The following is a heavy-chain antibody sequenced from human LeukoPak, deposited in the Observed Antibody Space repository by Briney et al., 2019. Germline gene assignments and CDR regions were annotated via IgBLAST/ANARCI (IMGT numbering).Heavy chain of an antibody. CDR1: GFTFSSYE. V-gene: IGHV3-48*03. J-gene: IGHJ4*02. Sequence: GGSLRLSCAASGFTFSSYEMNWVRQAPGKGLEWVSYISSSGSTIYYADSVKGRFTISRDNSKNTLYLQMNSLRAEDAAVYFCTKAPVTSCRGAYCYPFDSWGQGTLVTVSS. CDR3: TKAPVTSCRGAYCYPFDS. D-gene: IGHD2-21*01. CDR2: ISSSGSTI.